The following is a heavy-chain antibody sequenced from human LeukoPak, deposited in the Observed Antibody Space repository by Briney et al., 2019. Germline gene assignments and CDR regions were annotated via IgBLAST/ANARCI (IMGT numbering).Heavy chain of an antibody. J-gene: IGHJ4*02. CDR2: IKKDGSEK. CDR1: GLSFSDFW. D-gene: IGHD2-2*01. CDR3: ARDFVVLPAAIHNS. V-gene: IGHV3-7*01. Sequence: GGSLRLSCAASGLSFSDFWMSWVRQAPGKGLEWVANIKKDGSEKQYLDSVKGRFTISRDNAKKSLYLQMNSLRVEDTAVYYCARDFVVLPAAIHNSWGQGTLVTISS.